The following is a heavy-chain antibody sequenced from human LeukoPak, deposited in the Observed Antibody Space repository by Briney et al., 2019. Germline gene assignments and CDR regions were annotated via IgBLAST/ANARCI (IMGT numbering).Heavy chain of an antibody. Sequence: ASVKVSCKASGYTFTGYYMHWVRQAPGQGLEWMGWINPNSGGTNYAQKFQGRVTMTRDTSINTAYMELSSLTSDDTAVYYCARGITILVVVITTPENDAFDIWGQGTMVTVSS. CDR2: INPNSGGT. D-gene: IGHD3-22*01. V-gene: IGHV1-2*02. CDR3: ARGITILVVVITTPENDAFDI. J-gene: IGHJ3*02. CDR1: GYTFTGYY.